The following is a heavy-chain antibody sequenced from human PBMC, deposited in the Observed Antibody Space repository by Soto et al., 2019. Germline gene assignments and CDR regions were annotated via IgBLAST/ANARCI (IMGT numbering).Heavy chain of an antibody. V-gene: IGHV1-8*01. CDR1: GYTFTSYD. CDR2: MNPNSGNT. CDR3: ARESGGATATLDYYYFYMDV. Sequence: ASVKVSCKASGYTFTSYDINWVRQATGQGLEWMGWMNPNSGNTGYAQKFQGRVTMTRNTSISTVYMELSSLTSEDTAVYYCARESGGATATLDYYYFYMDVWGKGTTVTVSS. D-gene: IGHD5-12*01. J-gene: IGHJ6*03.